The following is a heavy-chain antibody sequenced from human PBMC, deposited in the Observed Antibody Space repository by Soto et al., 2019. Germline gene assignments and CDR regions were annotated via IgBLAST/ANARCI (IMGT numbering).Heavy chain of an antibody. J-gene: IGHJ4*02. D-gene: IGHD3-10*01. CDR3: TRGGWTTYYSPFFDY. CDR2: IYWDDDK. Sequence: QITLKESGPTLVKPTQTLTLTCTFSGFSFSTSEVGVGWIRQPPGKALEWLALIYWDDDKRYSTSLKSRLTITKDTSKNLVVLTMTSMDPVDTSTYYCTRGGWTTYYSPFFDYWGQGTLVTVAS. CDR1: GFSFSTSEVG. V-gene: IGHV2-5*02.